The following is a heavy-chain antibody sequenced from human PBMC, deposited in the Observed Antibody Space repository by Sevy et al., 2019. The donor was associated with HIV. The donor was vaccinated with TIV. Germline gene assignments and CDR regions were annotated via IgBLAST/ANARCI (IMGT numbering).Heavy chain of an antibody. CDR2: INPNSGGT. V-gene: IGHV1-2*02. D-gene: IGHD3-10*01. Sequence: ASVKVSCKASGYTFTGYYMHWVRQAPGQGLEWMGWINPNSGGTNYAQKFQGRVTMTRDTSISTAYMELSRLRSDDTAVYHCARAPPPVLLWFGELLGFDYWGQGTLVTVSS. CDR3: ARAPPPVLLWFGELLGFDY. J-gene: IGHJ4*02. CDR1: GYTFTGYY.